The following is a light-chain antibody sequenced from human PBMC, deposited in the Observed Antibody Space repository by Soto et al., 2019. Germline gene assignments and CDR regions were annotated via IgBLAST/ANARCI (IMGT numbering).Light chain of an antibody. V-gene: IGKV3-20*01. CDR3: QQYGSSPRT. Sequence: PGERATLSCRASQSVGSSYLAWYQQKPGQAPRLLMFGTSNRATGIPDRFSGSGSGTDFTLTINSLEPEDFAVYYCQQYGSSPRTFGQGTKVEV. J-gene: IGKJ1*01. CDR1: QSVGSSY. CDR2: GTS.